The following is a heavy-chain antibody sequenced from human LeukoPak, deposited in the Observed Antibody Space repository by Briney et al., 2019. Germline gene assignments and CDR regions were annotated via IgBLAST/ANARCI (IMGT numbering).Heavy chain of an antibody. J-gene: IGHJ1*01. CDR3: ARGRDTAMVEH. Sequence: SETLSLTCAVYGGSFSGYYWSWIRQPPGKGLEWIGEINHSGSTNYNPSLKSRVTISVDTSKNQLSLKLSSVTAADTAVYYCARGRDTAMVEHWGQGTLVTVSS. D-gene: IGHD5-18*01. CDR1: GGSFSGYY. V-gene: IGHV4-34*01. CDR2: INHSGST.